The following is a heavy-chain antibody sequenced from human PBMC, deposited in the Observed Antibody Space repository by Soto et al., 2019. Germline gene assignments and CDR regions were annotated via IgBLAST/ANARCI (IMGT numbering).Heavy chain of an antibody. Sequence: GGSLRLSCAASGFTFSSYAMSWVRQAPGKGLEWVSAISGSGGSTYYADSVKGRFTISRDNSKNTLYLQMNSLRAEDTAVYYCASNSGDIVVVVAQFFDYWGQGTLVTVSS. D-gene: IGHD2-15*01. CDR3: ASNSGDIVVVVAQFFDY. CDR1: GFTFSSYA. CDR2: ISGSGGST. V-gene: IGHV3-23*01. J-gene: IGHJ4*02.